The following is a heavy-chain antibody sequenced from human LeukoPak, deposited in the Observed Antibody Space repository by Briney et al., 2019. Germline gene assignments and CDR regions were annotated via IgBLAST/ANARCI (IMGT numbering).Heavy chain of an antibody. V-gene: IGHV3-21*01. CDR3: ARVPQSQYDYGDYLFDY. Sequence: PGGSLRLSCAASGFTFSSYSMNWVRQAPGKGLEWVSSISSSGSYIYYADSVKGRFTISRYNAKNSLYLQMNRLRAEDKAVYYCARVPQSQYDYGDYLFDYWGQGTLVTVSS. CDR2: ISSSGSYI. D-gene: IGHD4-17*01. J-gene: IGHJ4*02. CDR1: GFTFSSYS.